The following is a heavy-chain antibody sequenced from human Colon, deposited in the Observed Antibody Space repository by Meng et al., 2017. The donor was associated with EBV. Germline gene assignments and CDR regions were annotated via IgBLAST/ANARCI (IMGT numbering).Heavy chain of an antibody. CDR2: IYYSGTT. J-gene: IGHJ2*01. V-gene: IGHV4-30-4*01. CDR1: GGSISVGYFS. CDR3: ARVGWRQWSFDL. D-gene: IGHD5-18*01. Sequence: LQESVPVLVHPPYTSSPTCIVSGGSISVGYFSWRWIRHPPGKGLNLIGHIYYSGTTSYNPSLKSRVTISVDTSNNQFSLKLSSVTAADTAVYFCARVGWRQWSFDLWGRGTLVTVSS.